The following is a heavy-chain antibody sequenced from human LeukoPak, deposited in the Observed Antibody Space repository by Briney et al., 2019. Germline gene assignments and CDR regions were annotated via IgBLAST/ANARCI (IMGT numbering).Heavy chain of an antibody. CDR1: GYTFTGYY. CDR3: ARSKYCSSTSCYPLDAFDI. V-gene: IGHV1-2*02. J-gene: IGHJ3*02. CDR2: INPNSGGT. D-gene: IGHD2-2*01. Sequence: ASVKVSCXASGYTFTGYYMHWVRRAPGQGLEWMGWINPNSGGTNYAQKFQGRVTMTRDTSISTAYMELSRLRSDDTAVYYCARSKYCSSTSCYPLDAFDIWGQGTMVTVSS.